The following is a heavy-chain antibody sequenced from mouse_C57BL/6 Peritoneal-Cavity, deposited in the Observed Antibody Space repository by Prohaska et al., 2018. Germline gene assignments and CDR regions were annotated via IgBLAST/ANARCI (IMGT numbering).Heavy chain of an antibody. Sequence: EVQLLETGGGLVQHGGSRGLSCEGSGFTFSGFWMSWVRQTPGKTLEWIGDINSDGSAINYAPSIKDRFTIFRDNDKRTLYLQMSNVRSEDTATYFCMRYGNYWYFDVWGTGTTVTVSS. J-gene: IGHJ1*03. V-gene: IGHV11-2*01. CDR3: MRYGNYWYFDV. D-gene: IGHD2-1*01. CDR1: GFTFSGFW. CDR2: INSDGSAI.